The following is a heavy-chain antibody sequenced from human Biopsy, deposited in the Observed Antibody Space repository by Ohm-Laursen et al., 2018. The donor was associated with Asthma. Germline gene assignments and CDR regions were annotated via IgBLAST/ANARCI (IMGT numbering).Heavy chain of an antibody. Sequence: SVKVSCKSLGGTFNTYVIGWVRQAPGQGLEWMGGINSVFGTTAYPQKFQDRVTITADDSTSTVYMELSSLRSEDTAVYYCARKAGSCISRTCYSLDSWGQGTLVTVSS. CDR3: ARKAGSCISRTCYSLDS. J-gene: IGHJ4*02. CDR2: INSVFGTT. D-gene: IGHD2-2*01. CDR1: GGTFNTYV. V-gene: IGHV1-69*13.